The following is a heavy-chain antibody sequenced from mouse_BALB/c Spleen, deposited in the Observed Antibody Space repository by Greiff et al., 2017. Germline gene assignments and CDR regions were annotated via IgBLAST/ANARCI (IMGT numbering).Heavy chain of an antibody. CDR3: TRVDSNYPCYFDY. CDR2: ISSGGSYT. CDR1: GFTFSSYT. D-gene: IGHD2-5*01. V-gene: IGHV5-6-4*01. Sequence: EVQLVESGGGLVKPGGSLKLSCAASGFTFSSYTMSWVRQTPEKRLEWVATISSGGSYTYYPDSVKGRFTISRDNAKNTLYLQMSSLKSEDTAVYYSTRVDSNYPCYFDYWGQGTTLTVSA. J-gene: IGHJ2*01.